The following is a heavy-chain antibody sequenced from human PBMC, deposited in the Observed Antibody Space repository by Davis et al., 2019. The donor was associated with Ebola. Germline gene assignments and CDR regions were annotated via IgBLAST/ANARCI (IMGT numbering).Heavy chain of an antibody. D-gene: IGHD6-19*01. CDR2: IRSKANSYAT. CDR1: GFTFSGSA. J-gene: IGHJ4*02. CDR3: NSAVAGTGGDY. Sequence: GSLKISCAASGFTFSGSAMHWVRQASGKGLEWVGRIRSKANSYATAYAASVKGRFTISRDDSKNTAYLQMNSLKTEDTAVYYCNSAVAGTGGDYWGQGTLVTVSS. V-gene: IGHV3-73*01.